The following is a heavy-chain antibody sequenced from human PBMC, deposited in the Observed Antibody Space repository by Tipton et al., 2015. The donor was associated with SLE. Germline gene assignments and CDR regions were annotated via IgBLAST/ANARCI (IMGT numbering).Heavy chain of an antibody. CDR1: GGSISSGSYY. CDR3: ARLYCGGDCSDL. D-gene: IGHD2-21*01. V-gene: IGHV4-61*02. CDR2: IYTSGST. Sequence: TLSLTCTVSGGSISSGSYYWSWIRQPAGKGLEWIGRIYTSGSTNYNPSLKSRATISVDTSKNQFSLKLSSVTAADTAVYYCARLYCGGDCSDLWGRGTLVTVSS. J-gene: IGHJ2*01.